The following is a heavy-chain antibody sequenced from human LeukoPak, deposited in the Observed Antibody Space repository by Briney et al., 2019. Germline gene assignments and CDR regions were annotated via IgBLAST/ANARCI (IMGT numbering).Heavy chain of an antibody. CDR2: ISTSGSSI. V-gene: IGHV3-48*03. CDR1: GFTFSRFE. CDR3: AELGITMIGGV. J-gene: IGHJ6*04. D-gene: IGHD3-10*02. Sequence: GGSLRLSCAASGFTFSRFEMNWVRQAPGKGLEWVSYISTSGSSIYYADSVKGRFTISRDNAKNSLYLQMNSLRAEDTAVYYCAELGITMIGGVWGKGTTVSISS.